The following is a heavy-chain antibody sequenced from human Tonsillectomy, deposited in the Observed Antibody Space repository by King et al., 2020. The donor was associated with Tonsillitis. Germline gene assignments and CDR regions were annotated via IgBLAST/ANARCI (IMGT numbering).Heavy chain of an antibody. CDR2: IYYSGRT. CDR3: ARLRAYSTSDNWFDP. Sequence: VQLQESGPGLVKPSQTLSLTCTVSSGSISRGDYYWSWIRQPPGKGLEWIGYIYYSGRTYYNPSLKSRVIISVDTSKDQFSLKLRSMTAADTAVYYCARLRAYSTSDNWFDPWGQGTLVTVSS. D-gene: IGHD2/OR15-2a*01. J-gene: IGHJ5*02. V-gene: IGHV4-30-4*01. CDR1: SGSISRGDYY.